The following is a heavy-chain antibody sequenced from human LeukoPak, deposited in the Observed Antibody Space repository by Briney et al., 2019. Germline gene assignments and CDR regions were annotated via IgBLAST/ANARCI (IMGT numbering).Heavy chain of an antibody. CDR1: GGSISSYY. CDR2: IYYSGST. D-gene: IGHD5-18*01. V-gene: IGHV4-59*01. Sequence: SSETLSLTCTVSGGSISSYYWSWIRQPPGKGLEWIGYIYYSGSTNYNPSLKSRVTISVDTSKNRFSLKLSSVTAADTAVYYCARERYSYGPPHWFDPWGQGTLVTVSS. J-gene: IGHJ5*02. CDR3: ARERYSYGPPHWFDP.